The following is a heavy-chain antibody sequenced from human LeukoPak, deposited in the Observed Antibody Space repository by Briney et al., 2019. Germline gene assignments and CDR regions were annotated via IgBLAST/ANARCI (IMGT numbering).Heavy chain of an antibody. J-gene: IGHJ1*01. CDR1: GFTFSTYW. V-gene: IGHV3-74*01. D-gene: IGHD3-22*01. CDR3: ARAPSEIGGYYPEYFRH. CDR2: IKSDGST. Sequence: GGSLRLSCAASGFTFSTYWMHWVRQAPGKGLVWVSRIKSDGSTNYADSVKGRFTISRDNAKNTVSLQMNSLRPEDTGVYYCARAPSEIGGYYPEYFRHWGQGTLATVSS.